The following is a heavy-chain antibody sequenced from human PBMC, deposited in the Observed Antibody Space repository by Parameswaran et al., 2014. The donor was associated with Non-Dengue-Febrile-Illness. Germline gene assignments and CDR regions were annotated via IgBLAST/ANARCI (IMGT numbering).Heavy chain of an antibody. V-gene: IGHV2-70*18. J-gene: IGHJ5*02. CDR3: ARTSYHDTLTGYSLWFDP. CDR2: IDGDGDK. Sequence: VRQAPGKALEWLGFIDGDGDKYYNTSLKTRLTISKDTSEDQVVLNMTNMEPVDTGTYYCARTSYHDTLTGYSLWFDPWGQGTLVTVSS. D-gene: IGHD3-9*01.